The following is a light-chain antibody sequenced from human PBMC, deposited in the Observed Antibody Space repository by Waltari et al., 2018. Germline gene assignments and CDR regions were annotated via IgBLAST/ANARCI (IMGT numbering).Light chain of an antibody. CDR2: WAS. J-gene: IGKJ1*01. V-gene: IGKV4-1*01. Sequence: DVVMTQSPDSLTVSLGERATINCKSSQSILYSSNNKNYLAWYQQRPGQPPKLLIYWASTRESGVPDRFSGSGSGTEFTLTISSLQAEDVAVYYCQQYYSRPRTFGQGTKVEIK. CDR3: QQYYSRPRT. CDR1: QSILYSSNNKNY.